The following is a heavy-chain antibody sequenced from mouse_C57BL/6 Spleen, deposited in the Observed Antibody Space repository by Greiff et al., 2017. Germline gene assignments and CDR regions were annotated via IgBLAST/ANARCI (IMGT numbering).Heavy chain of an antibody. J-gene: IGHJ1*03. D-gene: IGHD1-1*01. CDR2: ISSGGSYT. Sequence: EVNVVESGGDLVKPGGSLKLSCAASGFTFSSYGMSWVRQTPDKRLEWVATISSGGSYTYYPDSVKGRFTISRDNAKNTLYLQMSSLKSEDTAMYYCARENYYGSSSYWYFDVWGTGTTVTVSS. V-gene: IGHV5-6*01. CDR3: ARENYYGSSSYWYFDV. CDR1: GFTFSSYG.